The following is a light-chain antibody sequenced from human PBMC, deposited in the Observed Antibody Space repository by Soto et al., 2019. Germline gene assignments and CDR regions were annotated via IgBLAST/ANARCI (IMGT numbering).Light chain of an antibody. CDR2: GVT. CDR1: GSDIGAYNY. CDR3: SSFTTSYFYV. Sequence: QSALTQPASVSGSPGQSITISCTGSGSDIGAYNYVSWYQQHPGKAPKLLIHGVTRRPLGVSSRFSASKSAYTASLTISGLQAEDEATYFCSSFTTSYFYVFGPGTKVTVL. V-gene: IGLV2-14*01. J-gene: IGLJ1*01.